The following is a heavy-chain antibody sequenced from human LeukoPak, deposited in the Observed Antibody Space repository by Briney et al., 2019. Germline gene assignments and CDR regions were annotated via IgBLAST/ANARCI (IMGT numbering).Heavy chain of an antibody. CDR3: ARDRREVYYYGSGTFKFGENFFDS. J-gene: IGHJ4*02. V-gene: IGHV1-2*02. CDR1: GYTFTGYY. Sequence: ASVKASCKASGYTFTGYYMHWVRQAPGQGLEWMGWINPNSGGTNHAQKFQGRVTMTRDTSISTAYMEVIKLTSDDTAVYYCARDRREVYYYGSGTFKFGENFFDSWGQGTLVTVSS. D-gene: IGHD3-10*01. CDR2: INPNSGGT.